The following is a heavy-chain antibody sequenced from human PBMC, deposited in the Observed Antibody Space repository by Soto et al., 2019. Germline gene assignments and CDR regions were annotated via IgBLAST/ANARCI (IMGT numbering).Heavy chain of an antibody. CDR3: ARVVRYFDTPYGMDV. Sequence: GGSLTLSCAASGFSFSSYAMSWVRQPPGKGLEWVSGIGGSGGNTYYADCVKGRFTISRDNSKNTLFLQMNSLRAEDTAEYYCARVVRYFDTPYGMDVWGQGTTVTVSS. V-gene: IGHV3-23*01. D-gene: IGHD3-9*01. J-gene: IGHJ6*02. CDR1: GFSFSSYA. CDR2: IGGSGGNT.